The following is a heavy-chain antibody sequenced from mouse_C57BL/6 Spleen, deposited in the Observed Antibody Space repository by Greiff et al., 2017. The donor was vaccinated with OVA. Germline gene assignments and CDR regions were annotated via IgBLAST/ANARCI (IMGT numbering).Heavy chain of an antibody. CDR1: GYTFTSYW. J-gene: IGHJ2*01. V-gene: IGHV1-64*01. D-gene: IGHD2-5*01. CDR2: IHPNSGST. CDR3: ARGYYSNYGDYFDY. Sequence: QVQLQQPGAELVKPGASVKLSCKASGYTFTSYWMHWVKQRPGQGLEWIGMIHPNSGSTNYNEKFKSKATLTVDKSSSTAYMQLSSLTSEDSAVYYCARGYYSNYGDYFDYWGQGTTLTVSS.